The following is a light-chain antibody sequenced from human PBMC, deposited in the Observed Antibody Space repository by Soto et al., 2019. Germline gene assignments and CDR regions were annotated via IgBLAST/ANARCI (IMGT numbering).Light chain of an antibody. CDR1: SGDVGNYKY. CDR3: FSYTSSGSYV. J-gene: IGLJ1*01. V-gene: IGLV2-14*01. Sequence: QSALTQAASVSGSPGQSITISWAGTSGDVGNYKYVSWYQQHPGKAPKLMIYEVSNRPSGVSNRFSGSKYGNTASLTISGLQAEDETDYYCFSYTSSGSYVFATGPKVNVL. CDR2: EVS.